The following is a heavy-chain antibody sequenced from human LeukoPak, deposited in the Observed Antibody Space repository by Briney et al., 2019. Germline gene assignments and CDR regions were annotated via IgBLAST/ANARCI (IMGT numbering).Heavy chain of an antibody. V-gene: IGHV3-53*01. CDR3: ARDLGAAGDY. J-gene: IGHJ4*02. D-gene: IGHD6-13*01. CDR2: IYSGGST. Sequence: SGGSLRLSCAASGFTFSSYWMSWVRQAPGKGLEWVSVIYSGGSTYYADSVKGRFTISRDNSKNTLYLQMNSLRAEDTAVYYCARDLGAAGDYWGQGTLVTVSS. CDR1: GFTFSSYW.